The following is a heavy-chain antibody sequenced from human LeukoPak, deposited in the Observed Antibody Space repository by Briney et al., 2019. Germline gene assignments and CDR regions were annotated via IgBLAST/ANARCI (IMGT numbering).Heavy chain of an antibody. Sequence: ASVKVSCKASGYTFTSYGISWVRQAPGQGLEWMGWVSAYNGNTNYAQKLQGRVTMTTDTSTSTAYMELRSLRSDDTAVYYCARLYDYVWGSYRYTGMDYFDYWGQGTLVTVSS. V-gene: IGHV1-18*01. CDR3: ARLYDYVWGSYRYTGMDYFDY. CDR1: GYTFTSYG. J-gene: IGHJ4*02. CDR2: VSAYNGNT. D-gene: IGHD3-16*02.